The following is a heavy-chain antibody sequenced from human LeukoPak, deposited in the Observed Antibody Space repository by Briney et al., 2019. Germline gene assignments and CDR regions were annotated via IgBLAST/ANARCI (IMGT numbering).Heavy chain of an antibody. Sequence: NSSETLSLTCTVSGGSISSSSYCWGWLRQPPGKGLEWIVSIYYSGSTYYNPSLKSRVTISVDTSKNQFSLKLSSVTAADTAVYYCARHAIAVAGTGYFDYWGQGTLVTVSS. V-gene: IGHV4-39*01. D-gene: IGHD6-19*01. CDR2: IYYSGST. J-gene: IGHJ4*02. CDR3: ARHAIAVAGTGYFDY. CDR1: GGSISSSSYC.